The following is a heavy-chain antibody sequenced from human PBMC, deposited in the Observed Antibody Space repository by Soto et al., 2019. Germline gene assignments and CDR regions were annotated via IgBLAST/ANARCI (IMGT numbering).Heavy chain of an antibody. Sequence: GGSLRLSCAASGFTFSNAWMNWVRQAPGKGLEWVGRIKSKTDGGTTDYAAPVKGRFTISRDDSKNTLYLQMNSLKTEDTAVYYCTTDLIAAASPAFDYWGQGTLVTVSS. CDR3: TTDLIAAASPAFDY. D-gene: IGHD6-13*01. CDR1: GFTFSNAW. J-gene: IGHJ4*02. V-gene: IGHV3-15*07. CDR2: IKSKTDGGTT.